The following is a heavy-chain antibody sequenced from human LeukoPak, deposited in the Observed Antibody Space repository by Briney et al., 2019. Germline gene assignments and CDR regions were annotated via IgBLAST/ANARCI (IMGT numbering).Heavy chain of an antibody. V-gene: IGHV3-49*04. CDR2: IRRKTEGGTT. J-gene: IGHJ4*02. Sequence: GGSLRLSCTGSGFTFSDSDISWVRQAPGQGLEWVGFIRRKTEGGTTEYAASVKGRSAISRDDSKSIAYLQMNSLKTEDTAVYYCIKVALLCPADYWGQGTLVTVSS. CDR1: GFTFSDSD. CDR3: IKVALLCPADY. D-gene: IGHD3-3*02.